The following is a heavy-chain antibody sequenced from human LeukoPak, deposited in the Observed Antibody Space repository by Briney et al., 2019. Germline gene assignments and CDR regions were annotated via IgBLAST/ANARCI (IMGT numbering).Heavy chain of an antibody. D-gene: IGHD6-6*01. Sequence: PSQTLSLTCTVSGGSISSGGYYWSWIRQPPGKGLEWIGEINHSGSSNYNPSLKSRVTISVDTSKNQFSLKLSSVTAADTAVYYCATQRGSSSTYYFDYWGQGTLVTVSS. CDR3: ATQRGSSSTYYFDY. CDR1: GGSISSGGYY. J-gene: IGHJ4*02. V-gene: IGHV4-31*03. CDR2: INHSGSS.